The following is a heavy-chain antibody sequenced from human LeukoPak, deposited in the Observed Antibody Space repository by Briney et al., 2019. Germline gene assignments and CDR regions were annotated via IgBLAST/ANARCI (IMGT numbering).Heavy chain of an antibody. CDR2: INPNSGGT. CDR3: ARGPATGDFDY. J-gene: IGHJ4*02. Sequence: ASVKVSCKASGYTFTAIYIHWVRQTPGQGLEWMGWINPNSGGTNFAQKFQGRVTMTRDTSISTAYMELGRLGSDDTAVYYCARGPATGDFDYWGQGTLVTVSS. D-gene: IGHD7-27*01. V-gene: IGHV1-2*02. CDR1: GYTFTAIY.